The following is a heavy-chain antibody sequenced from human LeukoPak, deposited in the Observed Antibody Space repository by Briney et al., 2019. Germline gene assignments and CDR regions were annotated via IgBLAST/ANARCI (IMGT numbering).Heavy chain of an antibody. J-gene: IGHJ3*02. CDR1: GFTFSSYG. Sequence: PGGSLRLSCAASGFTFSSYGMHWVRQAPGKGLEWVAVIWYDGSHKYYADSVKGRFTISRDNSKNTLYLQMNSLRAEDTAVYYCARDRKGSGSYYSGAFDIWGQGTMVTVSS. CDR3: ARDRKGSGSYYSGAFDI. V-gene: IGHV3-33*01. D-gene: IGHD3-10*01. CDR2: IWYDGSHK.